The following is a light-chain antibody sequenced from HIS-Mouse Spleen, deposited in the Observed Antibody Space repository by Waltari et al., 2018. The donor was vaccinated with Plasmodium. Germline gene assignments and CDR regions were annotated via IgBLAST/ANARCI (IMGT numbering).Light chain of an antibody. J-gene: IGKJ2*01. V-gene: IGKV1-5*01. CDR1: QSISSW. Sequence: DIQMNQSPSTLSASVGDRVTIPCRASQSISSWLAWYQQKPGKAPKLLIYAASTLQSGVPSRFSGSGSGTDFTLTISCLQSEDFATYYCQQYYSYPYTFGQGTKLEIK. CDR2: AAS. CDR3: QQYYSYPYT.